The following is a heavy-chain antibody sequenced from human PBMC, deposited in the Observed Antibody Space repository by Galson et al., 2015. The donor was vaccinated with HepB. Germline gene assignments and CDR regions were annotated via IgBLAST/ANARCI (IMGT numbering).Heavy chain of an antibody. Sequence: QSGAEVKKPGESLKISCKGSGYSFTSYWIGWVRQMPAKGLEWMGIISPGDSDTRYSPSFQGQVTISVDKSISTAYLQWSSLKASDTAMYYCASRTPFGASAGYAFDLWGQGTMVTVSA. V-gene: IGHV5-51*03. CDR2: ISPGDSDT. D-gene: IGHD6-13*01. CDR3: ASRTPFGASAGYAFDL. J-gene: IGHJ3*01. CDR1: GYSFTSYW.